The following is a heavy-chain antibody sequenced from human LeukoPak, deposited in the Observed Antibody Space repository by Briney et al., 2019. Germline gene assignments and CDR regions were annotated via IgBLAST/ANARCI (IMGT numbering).Heavy chain of an antibody. V-gene: IGHV1-18*01. J-gene: IGHJ6*02. Sequence: ASVKVSCVASGYTFTSFVMSWVRQAPGQGLEWMGWISAYNGNSNYAQKFRGTVTMTIETSTSTAYMELRSLRSDDTAVYYCARESNWNHGMDVWGQGTKVTVSS. CDR1: GYTFTSFV. CDR3: ARESNWNHGMDV. D-gene: IGHD1-20*01. CDR2: ISAYNGNS.